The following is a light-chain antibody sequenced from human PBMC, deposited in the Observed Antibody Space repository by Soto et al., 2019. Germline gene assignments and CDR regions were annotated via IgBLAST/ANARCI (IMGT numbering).Light chain of an antibody. CDR1: SSNIGSNT. V-gene: IGLV1-44*01. CDR3: AAWDDRLNGPV. J-gene: IGLJ2*01. CDR2: SNN. Sequence: QSVLTQPPSASGTPGQRVTISCSGSSSNIGSNTVNWYQQLPGTAPKLLIYSNNQRPSGVPDRFSGSKSGTSASLAISGLQSGDEADYYCAAWDDRLNGPVFGGGTKLTVL.